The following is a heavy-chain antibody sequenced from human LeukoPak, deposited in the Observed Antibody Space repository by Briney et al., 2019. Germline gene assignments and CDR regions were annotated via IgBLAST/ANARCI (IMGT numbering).Heavy chain of an antibody. CDR3: AALYYYDSSGYHL. J-gene: IGHJ5*02. CDR1: GGSISSYY. CDR2: IYYSGST. D-gene: IGHD3-22*01. V-gene: IGHV4-59*01. Sequence: SETLSLTCTVSGGSISSYYWSWIRQPPGKGLEWIGYIYYSGSTNYNPSLKSRVTISVDTSKNQFSLKLSSVTAADTAVYYCAALYYYDSSGYHLWGQGTLVTVSS.